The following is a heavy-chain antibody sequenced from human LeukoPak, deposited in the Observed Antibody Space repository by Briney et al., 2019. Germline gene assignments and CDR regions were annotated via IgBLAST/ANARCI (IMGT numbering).Heavy chain of an antibody. CDR2: INHSGST. CDR1: GGSFSGYY. J-gene: IGHJ4*02. Sequence: SETLSLTCAVYGGSFSGYYWSWIRQPPGKGLEWIGEINHSGSTNYNPPLKSRVTISVDTSKNQFSLKLSSVTAADTAVYYCARDLADYGEPFDYWGQGTLVTVSS. V-gene: IGHV4-34*01. CDR3: ARDLADYGEPFDY. D-gene: IGHD4-17*01.